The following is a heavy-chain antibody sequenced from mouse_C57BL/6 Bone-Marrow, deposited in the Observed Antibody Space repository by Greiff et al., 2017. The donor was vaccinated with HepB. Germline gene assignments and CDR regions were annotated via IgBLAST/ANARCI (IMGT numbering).Heavy chain of an antibody. J-gene: IGHJ3*01. CDR2: INPSSGYT. V-gene: IGHV1-4*01. CDR1: GYTFTSYT. Sequence: VQRVESGAELARPGASVKMSCKASGYTFTSYTMHWVKQRPGQGLEWIGYINPSSGYTKYNQKFKDKATLTADKSSSTAYMQLSSLTSEDSAVYYCARSGFAYWGQGTLVTVSA. CDR3: ARSGFAY.